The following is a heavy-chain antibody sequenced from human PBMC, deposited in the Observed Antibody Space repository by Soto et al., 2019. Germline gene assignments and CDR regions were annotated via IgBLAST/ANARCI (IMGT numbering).Heavy chain of an antibody. Sequence: EVQLLESRGGLVQPGGSLRLSCAVSGFSFSTYGVTWVRQAPGKGLEWVSGVSGGSGVTHYADSVKGRFTITGDNSKNTVYLHMNSLRVEDTAVYYCAKWNGYGDYWGQGTLVTVSS. V-gene: IGHV3-23*01. CDR1: GFSFSTYG. D-gene: IGHD1-1*01. CDR2: VSGGSGVT. CDR3: AKWNGYGDY. J-gene: IGHJ4*02.